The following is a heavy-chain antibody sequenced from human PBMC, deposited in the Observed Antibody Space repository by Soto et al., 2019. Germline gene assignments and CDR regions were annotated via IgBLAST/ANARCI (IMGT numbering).Heavy chain of an antibody. Sequence: GESLKISCKGSGYSFTSYWISWVRQMPGKGLEWRGRIDPSDSYTNYSPSFQGHVTISADKSISTAYLQWSSLKASHTAMYYCASAIGPYSPLYYYGMDVWGQGTTVTVSS. CDR1: GYSFTSYW. D-gene: IGHD6-13*01. CDR3: ASAIGPYSPLYYYGMDV. J-gene: IGHJ6*02. V-gene: IGHV5-10-1*01. CDR2: IDPSDSYT.